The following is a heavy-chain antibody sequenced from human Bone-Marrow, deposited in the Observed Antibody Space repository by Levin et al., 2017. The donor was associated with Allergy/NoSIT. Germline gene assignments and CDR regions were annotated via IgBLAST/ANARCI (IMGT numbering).Heavy chain of an antibody. CDR1: GFDFSTSS. D-gene: IGHD1-26*01. Sequence: PGGSLRLSCATSGFDFSTSSMTWVRQAPGRGLQWVSTISTSSSYIYQADSVKGRFTISRDNAKKSLYLQMDSLRAEDTAVYYCARERGGSYADYWGQGTLVTVSS. CDR3: ARERGGSYADY. V-gene: IGHV3-21*01. J-gene: IGHJ4*02. CDR2: ISTSSSYI.